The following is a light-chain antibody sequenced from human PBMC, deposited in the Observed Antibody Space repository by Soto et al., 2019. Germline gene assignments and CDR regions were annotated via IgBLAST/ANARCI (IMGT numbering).Light chain of an antibody. J-gene: IGKJ1*01. CDR1: QSVGSY. CDR2: DAS. Sequence: EIVLTQSPATLSLSPGERATLSCRASQSVGSYLAWYQQKPGQAPRLLIYDASNRATGIPTRFSGGGSGTDFTLTSSSLAPEDFAVYYCQQRSTWPWTFGQGTKVEIK. CDR3: QQRSTWPWT. V-gene: IGKV3-11*01.